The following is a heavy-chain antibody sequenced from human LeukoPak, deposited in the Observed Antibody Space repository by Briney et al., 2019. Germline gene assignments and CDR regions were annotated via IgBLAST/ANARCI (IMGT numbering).Heavy chain of an antibody. J-gene: IGHJ3*02. V-gene: IGHV7-4-1*02. CDR1: GGTFSSYA. CDR2: INTNTGNP. Sequence: GASVKVSCKASGGTFSSYAISWVRQAPGQGLEWMGWINTNTGNPTYAQGFTGRFVFSLDTSVSTAYLQISSLKAEDTAVYYCARTDEVLSEAFDIWGQGTMVTVSS. D-gene: IGHD3-16*01. CDR3: ARTDEVLSEAFDI.